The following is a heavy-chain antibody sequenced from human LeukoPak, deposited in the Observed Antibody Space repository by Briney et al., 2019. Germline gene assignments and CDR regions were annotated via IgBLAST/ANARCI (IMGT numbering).Heavy chain of an antibody. D-gene: IGHD5-24*01. J-gene: IGHJ3*02. Sequence: PSETLSLTCTVSGGSISSSSYYWGWIRQPPGKGLEWIGSIYYSGSTYYNPSLKSRVTISVDTSKNQFSLKLSSVTAADTAVYYCARDLRDGYNSAFDIWGQGTMVTVSS. CDR2: IYYSGST. V-gene: IGHV4-39*07. CDR1: GGSISSSSYY. CDR3: ARDLRDGYNSAFDI.